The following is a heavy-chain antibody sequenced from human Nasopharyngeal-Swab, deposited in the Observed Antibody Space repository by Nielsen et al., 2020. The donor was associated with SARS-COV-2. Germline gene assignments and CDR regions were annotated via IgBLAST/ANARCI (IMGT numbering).Heavy chain of an antibody. CDR1: GFSFRSYG. V-gene: IGHV3-30*03. CDR3: ARGTILGVVKRGPWDYYGMDV. D-gene: IGHD3-3*01. CDR2: ISYDGSNK. J-gene: IGHJ6*02. Sequence: GESLKISCAASGFSFRSYGMHWVRQAPGKGLAWVAVISYDGSNKDYADSVKGRFTISRDNSKNTLYLQTNSLRADDTAVYYCARGTILGVVKRGPWDYYGMDVWGQGTTVTVSS.